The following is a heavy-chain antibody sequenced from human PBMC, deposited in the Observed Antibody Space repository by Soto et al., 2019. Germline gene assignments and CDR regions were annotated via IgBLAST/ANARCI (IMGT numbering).Heavy chain of an antibody. CDR2: IYYGGST. V-gene: IGHV4-39*01. CDR3: ARLGAISAAAPFA. D-gene: IGHD6-13*01. Sequence: SETLSLTCTGSGGSISSSHYYWGWIRQPPGKGLEWIASIYYGGSTYYNPSLKSRVTISVDTSKKQFSLKLNSVTAADTAVYYCARLGAISAAAPFAWGQGTLVTVSS. J-gene: IGHJ5*02. CDR1: GGSISSSHYY.